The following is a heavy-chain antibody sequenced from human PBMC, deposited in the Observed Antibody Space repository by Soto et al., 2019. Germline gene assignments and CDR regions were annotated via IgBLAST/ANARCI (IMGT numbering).Heavy chain of an antibody. CDR3: AKVSSSWYAGFFDL. Sequence: EVQLLESGGGLVQPGGSLRLSCTASGFTFSSHAMTWVRQAPGKGLEWVSGLSDSGISIYYADSVKGRLTISRDNSKNTRYLQIHTLRAEYTAVYYCAKVSSSWYAGFFDLWGQGTLVTVSS. V-gene: IGHV3-23*01. D-gene: IGHD6-13*01. CDR2: LSDSGISI. CDR1: GFTFSSHA. J-gene: IGHJ4*02.